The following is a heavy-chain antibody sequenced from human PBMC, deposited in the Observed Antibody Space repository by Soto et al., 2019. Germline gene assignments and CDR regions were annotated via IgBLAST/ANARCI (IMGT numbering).Heavy chain of an antibody. CDR3: ARHVRVDSGSFIRYFDY. V-gene: IGHV5-51*01. Sequence: PGESMQISCKASGYSFITHWIGWVRQMPGKGLEWMGLIYPSDSNTIYSPSFQGQVTISADKSISTAFLQWNSLKASDTAMYYCARHVRVDSGSFIRYFDYWGQGTPVTVSS. J-gene: IGHJ4*02. CDR1: GYSFITHW. D-gene: IGHD1-26*01. CDR2: IYPSDSNT.